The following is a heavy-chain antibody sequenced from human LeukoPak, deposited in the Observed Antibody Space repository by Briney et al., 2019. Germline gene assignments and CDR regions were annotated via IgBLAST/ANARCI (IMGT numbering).Heavy chain of an antibody. J-gene: IGHJ4*02. Sequence: GGSLRLSCAASGFTFSVHWMHWVRQAPGKGLEWVSRIRSDGSSTTYADSVKGRFTISRDNAKNTLYLQMSSLRADDTAVYYCARDDYNRHWGQGTLVTVSS. V-gene: IGHV3-74*01. D-gene: IGHD4-11*01. CDR3: ARDDYNRH. CDR1: GFTFSVHW. CDR2: IRSDGSST.